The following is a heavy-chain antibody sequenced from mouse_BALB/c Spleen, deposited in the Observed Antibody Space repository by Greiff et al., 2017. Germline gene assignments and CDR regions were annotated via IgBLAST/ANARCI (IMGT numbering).Heavy chain of an antibody. D-gene: IGHD4-1*01. J-gene: IGHJ2*01. Sequence: QVQLQQSGAELVKPGASVKLSCKTSGYTFTSYWIQWVKQRPGQGLGWIGEIFPGTGTTYYNEKFKGKATLTIETSSSTAYMQLSSLTSEDSAVYFCARGLANWAYFDYWGQGTTLTVSS. V-gene: IGHV1S132*01. CDR3: ARGLANWAYFDY. CDR2: IFPGTGTT. CDR1: GYTFTSYW.